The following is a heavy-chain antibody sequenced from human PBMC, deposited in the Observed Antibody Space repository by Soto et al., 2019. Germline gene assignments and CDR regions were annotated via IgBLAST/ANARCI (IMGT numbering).Heavy chain of an antibody. V-gene: IGHV3-33*01. CDR1: GFTFSSYA. Sequence: QMQLVESGGGVVQPGTSLRLSCVGSGFTFSSYAIHWVRQTPGKGLEWLAVIWYDGINKFHTDTVKGQFAISRDNSNNTIYLQMNSLTTEDTALYYTARATFPHDCSGATCYSAIHPWGQGTLVTVSS. CDR3: ARATFPHDCSGATCYSAIHP. D-gene: IGHD2-15*01. CDR2: IWYDGINK. J-gene: IGHJ5*02.